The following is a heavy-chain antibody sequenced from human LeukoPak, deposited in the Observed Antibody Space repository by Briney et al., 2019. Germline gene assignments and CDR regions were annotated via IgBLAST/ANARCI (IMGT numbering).Heavy chain of an antibody. CDR2: ISYDGSNK. Sequence: KSGGSLRLSCAASGFTFSSYGMHWVRQAPGKGLEWVAVISYDGSNKYYADSVKGRFTISRDNSKNTLYLQMNSLRAEDTAVYYCAKDYYDGSGQEPFFDYWGQGTLVTVSS. CDR3: AKDYYDGSGQEPFFDY. V-gene: IGHV3-30*18. D-gene: IGHD3-22*01. CDR1: GFTFSSYG. J-gene: IGHJ4*02.